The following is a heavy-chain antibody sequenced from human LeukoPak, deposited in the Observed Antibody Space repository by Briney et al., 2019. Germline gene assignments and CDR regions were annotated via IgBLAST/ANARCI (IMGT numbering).Heavy chain of an antibody. CDR2: MSSTSSRAI. CDR1: GFTFSDYY. J-gene: IGHJ4*02. Sequence: GGSLRLTCAASGFTFSDYYMSWIRQAPGKGLEWVSLMSSTSSRAIYYGDSVKGQFTTTRDNAKNSLYLQMSSLRAEDTAVYYCATDHRVVYFFDYWGQGTLVTVSS. CDR3: ATDHRVVYFFDY. V-gene: IGHV3-11*04. D-gene: IGHD6-6*01.